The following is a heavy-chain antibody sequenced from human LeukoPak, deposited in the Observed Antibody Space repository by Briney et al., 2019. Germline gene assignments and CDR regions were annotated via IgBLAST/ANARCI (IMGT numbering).Heavy chain of an antibody. CDR1: GYTFSSYG. Sequence: ASVKVSCKASGYTFSSYGISWVRQAPGQGLEWMGWISAYNGNTNYRQKLQGRVTMTTDTSTSTAYMELRSLRSDDTAVYYCARGYDYGDYVGDFDYWGQGTLVTVSS. J-gene: IGHJ4*02. V-gene: IGHV1-18*01. D-gene: IGHD4-17*01. CDR2: ISAYNGNT. CDR3: ARGYDYGDYVGDFDY.